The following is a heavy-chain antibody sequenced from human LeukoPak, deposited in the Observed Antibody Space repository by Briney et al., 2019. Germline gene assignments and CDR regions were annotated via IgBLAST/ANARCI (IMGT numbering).Heavy chain of an antibody. CDR1: EYIFTSYH. V-gene: IGHV1-46*01. CDR2: INPRGGRT. J-gene: IGHJ4*02. Sequence: ASVKVSCKSPEYIFTSYHVHWVRQAPGQRLEWLGTINPRGGRTKYTQKFQGRVTMTRDTSASTVYMELSGLRSDDSAIYYCAAWQGYANDWFGPFDFWGQGALVAVSS. CDR3: AAWQGYANDWFGPFDF. D-gene: IGHD3-9*01.